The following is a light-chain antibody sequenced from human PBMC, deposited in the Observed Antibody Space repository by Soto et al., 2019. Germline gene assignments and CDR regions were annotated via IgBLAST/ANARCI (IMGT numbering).Light chain of an antibody. CDR3: QQHISWPLT. CDR2: GAS. Sequence: EVVMTQSPATLSVSPGERTTLSCRASQSVGDRLAWYQQKPGQPPRLLIYGASTRATGTPARVSGSGSETEFTLTISSRQSEDFAVYYCQQHISWPLTFGGGTKVEI. J-gene: IGKJ4*01. V-gene: IGKV3-15*01. CDR1: QSVGDR.